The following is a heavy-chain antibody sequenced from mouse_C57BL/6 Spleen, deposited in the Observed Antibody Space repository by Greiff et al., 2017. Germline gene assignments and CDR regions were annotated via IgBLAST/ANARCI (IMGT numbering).Heavy chain of an antibody. Sequence: VQLQQSGPELVKPGASVKISCKASGYAFSSSWMNWVKQRPGKGLEWIGRIYPGDGDTNYNGKFKGKATLTADKSSSTAYMQLSSLTSEDSAVXFCARYWDKRGFAYWGKGTLVTVSA. CDR3: ARYWDKRGFAY. J-gene: IGHJ3*01. D-gene: IGHD4-1*01. CDR2: IYPGDGDT. V-gene: IGHV1-82*01. CDR1: GYAFSSSW.